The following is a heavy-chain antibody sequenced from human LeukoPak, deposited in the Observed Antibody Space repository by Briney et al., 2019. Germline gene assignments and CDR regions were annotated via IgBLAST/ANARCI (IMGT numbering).Heavy chain of an antibody. CDR1: GFKFNDYG. CDR3: AKGRGPTPLGDAGADV. CDR2: VWFDNSNE. D-gene: IGHD1-26*01. J-gene: IGHJ6*04. Sequence: GGSLRLSCTASGFKFNDYGMYWHRLPPQKGPKWVALVWFDNSNEHYADSVKGRFFISRNNDENTLFLHMNSLTVEDTAVYYCAKGRGPTPLGDAGADVWGKGTAVTVSA. V-gene: IGHV3-33*06.